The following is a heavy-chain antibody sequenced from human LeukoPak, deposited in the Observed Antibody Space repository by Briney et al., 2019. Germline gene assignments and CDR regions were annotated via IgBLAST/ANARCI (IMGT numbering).Heavy chain of an antibody. J-gene: IGHJ3*02. D-gene: IGHD5-18*01. Sequence: GGSLRLSCAASGFTFSSYSMNWVRQAPGKGLEWVSSISSSSSYIYYADSVKGRFTISRDNAKNSLYLQMNSLRAEDTAVYYCARDTVDTAMVTSAFDIWGQGTMVTVSS. V-gene: IGHV3-21*01. CDR3: ARDTVDTAMVTSAFDI. CDR1: GFTFSSYS. CDR2: ISSSSSYI.